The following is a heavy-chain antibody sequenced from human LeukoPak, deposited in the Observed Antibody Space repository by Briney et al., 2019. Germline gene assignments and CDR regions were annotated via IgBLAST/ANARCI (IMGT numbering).Heavy chain of an antibody. CDR2: IKQDGSEK. CDR1: GFTFSSYW. J-gene: IGHJ4*02. Sequence: GGSLRLSCAASGFTFSSYWMSWVRQAPGKGLEWVASIKQDGSEKYYVDSVKGRFTISRDNSKNTLHLQMNTLRAEDTAVYYCAKVRWDNSGWYYLDYWGQGTLVTVSS. CDR3: AKVRWDNSGWYYLDY. V-gene: IGHV3-7*01. D-gene: IGHD6-19*01.